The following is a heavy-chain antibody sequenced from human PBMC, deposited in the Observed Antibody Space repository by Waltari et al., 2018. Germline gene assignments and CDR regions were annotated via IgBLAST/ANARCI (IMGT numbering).Heavy chain of an antibody. CDR3: ARMVWTMVRGAQGEN. V-gene: IGHV4-34*01. J-gene: IGHJ4*02. CDR2: INHSGST. CDR1: GGSFSGYY. D-gene: IGHD3-10*01. Sequence: QVQLQQWGAGLLKPSETLSLTCAVYGGSFSGYYWSWIRQPPGKGLEWIGEINHSGSTNDNPSLKSRVTISVDTAKNQFSLKLSSVTAADTAVYYCARMVWTMVRGAQGENWGQGTLVTVSS.